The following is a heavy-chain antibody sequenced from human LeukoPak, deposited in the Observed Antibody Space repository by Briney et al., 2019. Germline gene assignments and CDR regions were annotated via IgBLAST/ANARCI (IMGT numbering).Heavy chain of an antibody. Sequence: PSETLSLTCAVYGGSFSGYYWSWIRQPPGKGLEWIGEINHSVSTNYNPSLKSRVTISVDTSKNQFSLKLSSVTAADTAVYYCARHRMWVARRLVLDFDYWGQGTLVTVSS. V-gene: IGHV4-34*01. J-gene: IGHJ4*02. CDR1: GGSFSGYY. CDR3: ARHRMWVARRLVLDFDY. CDR2: INHSVST. D-gene: IGHD6-13*01.